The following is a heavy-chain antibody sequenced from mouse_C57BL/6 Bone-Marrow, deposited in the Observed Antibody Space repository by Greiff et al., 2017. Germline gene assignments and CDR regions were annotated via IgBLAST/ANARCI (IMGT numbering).Heavy chain of an antibody. CDR1: GFSLTSYG. J-gene: IGHJ3*01. CDR2: IWSGGST. D-gene: IGHD1-1*01. V-gene: IGHV2-2*01. Sequence: QVQLQQSGPGLVQPSQSLSITCTVSGFSLTSYGVHWVRQSPGKGLEWLGVIWSGGSTDYNAAFISRLSISKDNSKGQVFFKMSSLQADDTAIYYCARNSDYYGSAWFAYWGQGTLVTVSA. CDR3: ARNSDYYGSAWFAY.